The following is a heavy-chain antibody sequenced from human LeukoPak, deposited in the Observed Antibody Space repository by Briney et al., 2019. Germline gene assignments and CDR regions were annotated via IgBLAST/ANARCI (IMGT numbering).Heavy chain of an antibody. CDR3: ARDTSRMITFGGVIADAFDI. V-gene: IGHV1-46*01. Sequence: ASVKVSCKASGYTFTSYYMHWVRQAPGQGLEWMGIINPSGGSTSYAQKFQGRVTMTRDTSTSTVYMELSRLRSDDTAVYYCARDTSRMITFGGVIADAFDIWGQGTMVTVSS. J-gene: IGHJ3*02. CDR1: GYTFTSYY. CDR2: INPSGGST. D-gene: IGHD3-16*02.